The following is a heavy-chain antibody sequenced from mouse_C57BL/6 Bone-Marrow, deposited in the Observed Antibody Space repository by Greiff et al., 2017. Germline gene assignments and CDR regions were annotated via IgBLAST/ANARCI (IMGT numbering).Heavy chain of an antibody. V-gene: IGHV14-2*01. CDR1: GFNIKDYY. CDR3: TRSLIYYGTNY. CDR2: IDPEDGET. D-gene: IGHD1-1*01. J-gene: IGHJ2*01. Sequence: VQLKQSGAELVKPGASVKLSCTASGFNIKDYYIHWVKQRTEQGLEWIGRIDPEDGETKYAPKFQDKATLTADTSSNTAYLQLSSLTSEDTAVYYCTRSLIYYGTNYWGQGTTLTVSS.